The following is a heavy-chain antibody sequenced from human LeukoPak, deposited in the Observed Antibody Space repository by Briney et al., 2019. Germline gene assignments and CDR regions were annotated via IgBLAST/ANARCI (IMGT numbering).Heavy chain of an antibody. V-gene: IGHV3-21*04. J-gene: IGHJ6*03. CDR2: ISSSSSYI. CDR1: GFTFSSYS. Sequence: GGSLRLSCAASGFTFSSYSMNWVRQAPGKGPEWVSSISSSSSYIYYADSVKGRFTISRDNAKNSLFLQMNSLRAEDTAVYYCARVLRYCSGGNCYSGGLGYMDVWGKGTAVTISS. CDR3: ARVLRYCSGGNCYSGGLGYMDV. D-gene: IGHD2-15*01.